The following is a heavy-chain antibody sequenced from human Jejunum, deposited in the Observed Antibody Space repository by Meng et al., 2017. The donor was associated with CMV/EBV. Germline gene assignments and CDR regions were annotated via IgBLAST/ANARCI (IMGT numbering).Heavy chain of an antibody. CDR1: GFTFSSYW. D-gene: IGHD3/OR15-3a*01. J-gene: IGHJ4*02. V-gene: IGHV3-74*01. CDR3: VSPGWYTTSSGDY. CDR2: INSDGSST. Sequence: EVQLVESGGGLVQPGGSLRLSCAASGFTFSSYWMHWVRQAPGKGLVWVSRINSDGSSTAYADSVEGRFTISRDNAKNTLYLQMNSLRVEDTAVYYCVSPGWYTTSSGDYWGQGTLVTVS.